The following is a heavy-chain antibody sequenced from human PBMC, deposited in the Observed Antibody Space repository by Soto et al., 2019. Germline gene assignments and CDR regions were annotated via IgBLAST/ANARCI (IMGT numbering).Heavy chain of an antibody. Sequence: GGSLRLACAASGFTFNSYAMNWVRQAPGKGLEWISSISGGGGGTYYADSVKGRLTISRDNSKNTLYLQMNSLRAEDTALYYCAKGSHYDILTAYHAFDYWGPGTLVTVSS. J-gene: IGHJ4*02. CDR1: GFTFNSYA. CDR3: AKGSHYDILTAYHAFDY. D-gene: IGHD3-9*01. CDR2: ISGGGGGT. V-gene: IGHV3-23*01.